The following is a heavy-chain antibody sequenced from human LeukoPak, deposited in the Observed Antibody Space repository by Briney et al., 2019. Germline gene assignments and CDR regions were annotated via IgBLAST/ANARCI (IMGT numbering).Heavy chain of an antibody. D-gene: IGHD4-17*01. CDR3: ARVGARQILEC. Sequence: AGGSLRLSCAASEFTFSSYWMSWVRQAPGKGLEWVANIKQDGGEKYYLDSVKGRFTVSRDNAKNSLYLQMNSLRAEDTAVYYCARVGARQILECWGQGTLVTVSS. CDR1: EFTFSSYW. J-gene: IGHJ4*02. CDR2: IKQDGGEK. V-gene: IGHV3-7*01.